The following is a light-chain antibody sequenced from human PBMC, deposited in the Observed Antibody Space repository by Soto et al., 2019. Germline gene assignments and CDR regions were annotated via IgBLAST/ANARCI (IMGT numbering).Light chain of an antibody. Sequence: QSVLTQPASVSGSPGQSITIPCTGTNSDVGGYNYVSWYQQHPGRAPRLIIYEVNDRPSGVSTRFSASKSGNTASLSISGLHPDDEADYYCCSYTTNNTWVFGGGTKLTVL. CDR3: CSYTTNNTWV. CDR2: EVN. CDR1: NSDVGGYNY. J-gene: IGLJ3*02. V-gene: IGLV2-14*01.